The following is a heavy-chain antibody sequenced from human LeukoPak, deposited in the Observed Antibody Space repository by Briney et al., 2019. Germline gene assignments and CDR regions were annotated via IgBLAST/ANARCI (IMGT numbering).Heavy chain of an antibody. CDR2: IWYDGSNK. Sequence: GGSLRLSCAASGFTFSSYGMHWVRQAPGKGLEWVAVIWYDGSNKYYADSVKGRFTISRDNSKNTLYLQMNSLRAEDTAVYYCAREKGSGPTEGKFGYWGQGTLVTVSS. V-gene: IGHV3-33*01. J-gene: IGHJ4*02. CDR3: AREKGSGPTEGKFGY. CDR1: GFTFSSYG. D-gene: IGHD6-19*01.